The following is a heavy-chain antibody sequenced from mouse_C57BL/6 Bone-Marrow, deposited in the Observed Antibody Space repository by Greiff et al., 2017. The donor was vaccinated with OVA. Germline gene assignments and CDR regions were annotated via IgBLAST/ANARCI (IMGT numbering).Heavy chain of an antibody. D-gene: IGHD1-1*01. CDR3: ARSSYYYGYYYAMDY. CDR1: GFSLTSYG. Sequence: QVQLKESGPGLVAPSQSLSITCTVSGFSLTSYGVDWVRQSPGKGLEWLGVIWGVGSTNYNSALKSRLSISKDNSKSQVFLKMNSLQTDDTAMYYCARSSYYYGYYYAMDYWGQGTSVTVSS. CDR2: IWGVGST. J-gene: IGHJ4*01. V-gene: IGHV2-6*01.